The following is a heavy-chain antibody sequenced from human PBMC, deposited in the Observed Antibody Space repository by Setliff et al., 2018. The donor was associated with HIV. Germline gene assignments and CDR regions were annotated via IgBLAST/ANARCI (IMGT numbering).Heavy chain of an antibody. Sequence: GGSLRLSCAASGFTFNDYYMSWIRQAPGRGLEWVSYVSSSADTTFYADSVKGRFTISRDNAKNSVLLQMNSLRVEDTAVYFCAAQGVLWGQGTQVTVSS. CDR1: GFTFNDYY. CDR3: AAQGVL. J-gene: IGHJ4*02. CDR2: VSSSADTT. V-gene: IGHV3-11*04.